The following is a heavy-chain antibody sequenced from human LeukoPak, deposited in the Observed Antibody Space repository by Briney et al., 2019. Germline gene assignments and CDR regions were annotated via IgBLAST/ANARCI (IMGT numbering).Heavy chain of an antibody. CDR1: GGSISSHY. V-gene: IGHV4-59*08. CDR2: IYYTGTS. D-gene: IGHD2-15*01. Sequence: SETLSLTCTVSGGSISSHYWSWIRHPPGKGLEWIAYIYYTGTSTYNPSLKSRVTISVATSKNQISLRLSSVTAADTAVYYLARPRIDAFDIWGQREPVNVSS. CDR3: ARPRIDAFDI. J-gene: IGHJ3*02.